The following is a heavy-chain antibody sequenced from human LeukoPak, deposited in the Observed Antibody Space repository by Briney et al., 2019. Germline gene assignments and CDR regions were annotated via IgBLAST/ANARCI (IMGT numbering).Heavy chain of an antibody. CDR1: GFTFSNAW. V-gene: IGHV3-7*01. CDR3: ATSPPTRYDSSGYYLDY. J-gene: IGHJ4*02. D-gene: IGHD3-22*01. CDR2: IKQDGSEK. Sequence: PGGSLRLSCAASGFTFSNAWMSWVRQAPGKGLEWVANIKQDGSEKYYVDSVKGRFTISRDNAKNSLYLQMNSLRAEDTAVYYCATSPPTRYDSSGYYLDYWGQGTLVTVSS.